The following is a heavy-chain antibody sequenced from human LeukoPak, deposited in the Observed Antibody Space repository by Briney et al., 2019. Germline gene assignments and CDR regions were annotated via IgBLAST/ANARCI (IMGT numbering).Heavy chain of an antibody. CDR2: INPNSGGT. D-gene: IGHD6-13*01. J-gene: IGHJ4*02. Sequence: ASVKVSCKAFGYTFTSNYMHWVRQAPGQGLEWMGWINPNSGGTNYAQKFQGRVTMTRDTSISTAYMELSRLRSDDTAVYYCAGDSTGGSSWYRRGYFDYWGQGTLVTVSS. CDR3: AGDSTGGSSWYRRGYFDY. V-gene: IGHV1-2*02. CDR1: GYTFTSNY.